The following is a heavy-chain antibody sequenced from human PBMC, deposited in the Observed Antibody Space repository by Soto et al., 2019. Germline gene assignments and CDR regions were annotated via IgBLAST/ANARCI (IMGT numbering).Heavy chain of an antibody. CDR3: AKDQETSVRNYYGMDV. V-gene: IGHV3-30*18. CDR2: ISYDGSNK. J-gene: IGHJ6*02. Sequence: GGSLRLSCATSGFTFSSYGMHWVRQAPGKGLEWVAVISYDGSNKYYADSVKGRFTISRDISKNTVYLQMNSLRAEDTAVYYCAKDQETSVRNYYGMDVWGQGTTVTVSS. CDR1: GFTFSSYG.